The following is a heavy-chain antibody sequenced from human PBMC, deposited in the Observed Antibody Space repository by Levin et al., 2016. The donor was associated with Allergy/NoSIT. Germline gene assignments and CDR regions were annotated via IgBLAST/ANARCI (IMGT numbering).Heavy chain of an antibody. Sequence: SVKVSCKASGGAFSNYAFTWVRQAPGQGIEWMGGIIPTLGVANYAQKFQGRVTFTADESTTTVFLDLSSLRSEDTAIYYCARDLQWELQMHWLDPWGQGTLVSVSS. CDR3: ARDLQWELQMHWLDP. CDR1: GGAFSNYA. J-gene: IGHJ5*02. V-gene: IGHV1-69*10. D-gene: IGHD1-26*01. CDR2: IIPTLGVA.